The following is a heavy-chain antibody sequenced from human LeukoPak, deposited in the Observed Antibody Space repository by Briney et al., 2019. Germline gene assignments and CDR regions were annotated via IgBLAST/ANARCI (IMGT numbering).Heavy chain of an antibody. D-gene: IGHD5-18*01. Sequence: CGPTLVKPTQTLTPTCTFSGVSLSTRRVGVGWIRQPPGKALEWLTLIYCDDDKRYSPSLNTRLTITKDTSKDQVVLTKTSMEPVDTSTYYCAHRNTGRASFDYWGQGTLVTVSS. V-gene: IGHV2-5*02. CDR3: AHRNTGRASFDY. CDR2: IYCDDDK. J-gene: IGHJ4*02. CDR1: GVSLSTRRVG.